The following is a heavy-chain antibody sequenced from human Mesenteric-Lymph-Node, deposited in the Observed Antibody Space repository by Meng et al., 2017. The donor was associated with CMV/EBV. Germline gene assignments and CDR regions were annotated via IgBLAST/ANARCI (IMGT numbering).Heavy chain of an antibody. CDR1: GFTVSSNY. D-gene: IGHD6-19*01. CDR2: ISHDGETT. J-gene: IGHJ1*01. CDR3: ARDRVPVAGLLAENFQY. V-gene: IGHV3-30*03. Sequence: GESLKISCAASGFTVSSNYMSWVRQAPGKGLEWVAVISHDGETTYRADSVLGRFTISRDNSKNTLYLQMNSLRPEDTAVYYCARDRVPVAGLLAENFQYWGQGTLVTVSS.